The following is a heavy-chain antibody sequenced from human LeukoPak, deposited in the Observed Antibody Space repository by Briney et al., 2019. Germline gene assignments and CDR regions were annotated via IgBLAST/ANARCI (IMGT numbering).Heavy chain of an antibody. D-gene: IGHD3-22*01. CDR3: ARDLSPSDYYDSSGYYP. CDR1: GFTFSSYE. V-gene: IGHV3-48*03. CDR2: ISSSGSTI. Sequence: GGSLRLSCAASGFTFSSYEMNWVRQAPGKGLEWVSYISSSGSTIYYADSVKGRFTISRDNAKNSLYLQMNSLRAEDTALYYCARDLSPSDYYDSSGYYPWGQGTLVTVS. J-gene: IGHJ5*02.